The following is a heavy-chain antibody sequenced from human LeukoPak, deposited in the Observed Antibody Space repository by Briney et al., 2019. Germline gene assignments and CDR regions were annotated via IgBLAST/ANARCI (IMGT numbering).Heavy chain of an antibody. CDR3: ARLYIGGYSRSTNYNWFDP. D-gene: IGHD6-13*01. CDR2: INHSGST. CDR1: GGSFSGYY. Sequence: SETLSLTFAVYGGSFSGYYWSWIREPPGKGLEWIGEINHSGSTNYNPSIKSRVTLSVDTFKNQFSLNLTSVAAADTAVYYCARLYIGGYSRSTNYNWFDPWGQGTLVSVSS. J-gene: IGHJ5*02. V-gene: IGHV4-34*01.